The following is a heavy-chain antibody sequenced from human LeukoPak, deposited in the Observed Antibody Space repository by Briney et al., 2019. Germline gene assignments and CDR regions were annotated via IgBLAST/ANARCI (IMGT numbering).Heavy chain of an antibody. CDR3: ASWGDF. Sequence: GGSLRLSCAASGFTFNKYDMHWIRQAPGKGLEWLAVISSDGSNQYYTDSVKGRFTISRDNSKNTLYLRLDSLRAEDTAVYYCASWGDFWGQGTLVTVSS. CDR2: ISSDGSNQ. J-gene: IGHJ4*02. CDR1: GFTFNKYD. V-gene: IGHV3-30-3*01. D-gene: IGHD7-27*01.